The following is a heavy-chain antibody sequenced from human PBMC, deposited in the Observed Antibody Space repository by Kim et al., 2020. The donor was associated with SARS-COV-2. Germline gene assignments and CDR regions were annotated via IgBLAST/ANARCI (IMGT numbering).Heavy chain of an antibody. D-gene: IGHD3-16*02. J-gene: IGHJ4*02. Sequence: ASVKVSCKASGYTFTGYYMHWVRQAPGQGLEWMGWINPNSGGTNYAQKFQGRVTMTRDTSISTAYMELSRLRSDDTAVYYCARDRIPAYMITFGGVIVPRNPTNYWGQGTLVTVSS. CDR2: INPNSGGT. CDR3: ARDRIPAYMITFGGVIVPRNPTNY. CDR1: GYTFTGYY. V-gene: IGHV1-2*02.